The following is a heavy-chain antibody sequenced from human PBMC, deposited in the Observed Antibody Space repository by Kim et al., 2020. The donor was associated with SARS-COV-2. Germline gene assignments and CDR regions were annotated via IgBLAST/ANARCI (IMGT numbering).Heavy chain of an antibody. D-gene: IGHD5-12*01. CDR2: ISYDGSNK. V-gene: IGHV3-30*04. CDR3: ARELDGDGYGFDY. Sequence: GGSLRLSCAASGFTFSSYAMHWVRQAPGKGLEWVAVISYDGSNKYYADSVKGRFTISRDNSKNTLYLQMNSLRAEDTAVYYCARELDGDGYGFDYWGQGTLVTVSS. J-gene: IGHJ4*02. CDR1: GFTFSSYA.